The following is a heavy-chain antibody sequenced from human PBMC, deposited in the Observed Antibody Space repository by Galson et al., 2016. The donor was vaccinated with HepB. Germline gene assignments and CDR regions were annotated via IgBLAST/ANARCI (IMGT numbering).Heavy chain of an antibody. J-gene: IGHJ6*03. CDR2: ISGSSAYT. CDR3: AKDLGERLVTVYYYMDV. Sequence: SLRLSCAASGFIFSEYAMSWVRRAPGKGLEWVSAISGSSAYTYYADSVQGRFTISRDNSQNTLYLQMTSLGAEETAVYYCAKDLGERLVTVYYYMDVWGKGTTVTVSS. V-gene: IGHV3-23*01. CDR1: GFIFSEYA. D-gene: IGHD3-16*01.